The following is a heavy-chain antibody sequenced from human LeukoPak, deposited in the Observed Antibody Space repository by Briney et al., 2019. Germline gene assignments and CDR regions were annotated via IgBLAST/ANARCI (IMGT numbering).Heavy chain of an antibody. CDR2: IKQDGSEK. D-gene: IGHD6-13*01. V-gene: IGHV3-7*01. CDR1: GFTFSSYW. CDR3: ARDGGRIAAAAHDAFDI. Sequence: PGGSLRLSCAASGFTFSSYWMIWVRQAPGKGLEWVANIKQDGSEKYYVDSVKGRFTISRDNAKNSLYLQMNSLRAEDTAVYYCARDGGRIAAAAHDAFDIWGQGTMVTVSS. J-gene: IGHJ3*02.